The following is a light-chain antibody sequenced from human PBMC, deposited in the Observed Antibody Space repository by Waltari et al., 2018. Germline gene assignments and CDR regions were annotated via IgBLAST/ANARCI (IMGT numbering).Light chain of an antibody. CDR1: QSVRSH. CDR2: DAS. CDR3: QQRSDWRT. Sequence: ELVLTQSPATLSLSPGERATLSCRASQSVRSHLAWYQQKPGQAPRLLIYDASSRATDIQERFSGSGCGTDFTITISSLEPEDFAVYDWQQRSDWRTFGQGTKVEIK. J-gene: IGKJ1*01. V-gene: IGKV3-11*01.